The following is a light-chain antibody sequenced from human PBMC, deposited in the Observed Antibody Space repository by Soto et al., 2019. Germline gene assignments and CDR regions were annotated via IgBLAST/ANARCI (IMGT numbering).Light chain of an antibody. CDR1: SSDIRDSNY. CDR3: GSKAGSDKHLV. Sequence: QSVLSQPPSASGSPGQSVTISCSGISSDIRDSNYVSWYQQHPGKAPKLVVSEVTKRPSGVPDRFSGSRSGTTAFLTISGLQTEDEADYYCGSKAGSDKHLVFGGGTKLTVL. CDR2: EVT. V-gene: IGLV2-8*01. J-gene: IGLJ3*02.